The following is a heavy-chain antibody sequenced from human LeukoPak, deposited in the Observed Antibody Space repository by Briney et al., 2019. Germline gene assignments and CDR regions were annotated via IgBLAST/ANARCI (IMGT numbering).Heavy chain of an antibody. V-gene: IGHV2-70*11. CDR1: RLSLSTSGMS. J-gene: IGHJ4*02. CDR3: ARIRYYYDNSGYSSTYYFEY. CDR2: IDWDDDK. Sequence: ESGPALLKPTHTLTLSCTFSRLSLSTSGMSVNWIRQPPGKALEWLARIDWDDDKYYSTSLKTRLTISKDTSKNQVVLTLTNMDPVDTATYYCARIRYYYDNSGYSSTYYFEYWGQGTLVTVSS. D-gene: IGHD3-22*01.